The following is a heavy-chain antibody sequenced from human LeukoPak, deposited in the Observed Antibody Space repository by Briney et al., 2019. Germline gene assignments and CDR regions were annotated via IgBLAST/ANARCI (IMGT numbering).Heavy chain of an antibody. CDR1: GGSISSSSAY. Sequence: PSETLSLTCTVSGGSISSSSAYWGWIRQPPGKGLEWIGSIYYSKNTYYNPPLKSRVTISADTSKNQFSLTLGSVSATDTAVYYFGSPLLFSYGYFDYCGQGTLVTVSS. CDR3: GSPLLFSYGYFDY. D-gene: IGHD5-18*01. V-gene: IGHV4-39*01. J-gene: IGHJ4*02. CDR2: IYYSKNT.